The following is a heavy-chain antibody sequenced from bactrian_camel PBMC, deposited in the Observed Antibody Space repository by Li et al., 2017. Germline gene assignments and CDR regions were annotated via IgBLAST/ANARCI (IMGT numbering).Heavy chain of an antibody. J-gene: IGHJ4*01. CDR3: AVNRGLRRRRSCRDIGGY. V-gene: IGHV3S53*01. CDR2: LSTAGGT. CDR1: GITTDEAD. Sequence: GSVQAGGSLRLSCTASGITTDEADMGWYRQRPGNECELVAKLSTAGGTDFPNSEIERFTISRNNAKNTVYLQMNSLTPEDTAVYYCAVNRGLRRRRSCRDIGGYWGQGTQVTVS. D-gene: IGHD5*01.